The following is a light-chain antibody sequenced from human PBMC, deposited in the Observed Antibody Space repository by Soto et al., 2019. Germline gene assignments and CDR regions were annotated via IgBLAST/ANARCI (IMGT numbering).Light chain of an antibody. CDR2: ESS. Sequence: EIVMTQSPATLSLTTGERATLSCRASQSVYSNLAWYQQKPGQTPRLLIYESSTRATGIPARFSGGGSGTEFTLTISSLQSEDFADYFCQQYQSWPLTFGGGTKVEIK. J-gene: IGKJ4*01. V-gene: IGKV3-15*01. CDR1: QSVYSN. CDR3: QQYQSWPLT.